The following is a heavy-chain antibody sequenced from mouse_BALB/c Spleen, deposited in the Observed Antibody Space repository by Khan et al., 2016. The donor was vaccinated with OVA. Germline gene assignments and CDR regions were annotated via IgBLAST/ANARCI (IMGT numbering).Heavy chain of an antibody. D-gene: IGHD1-2*01. CDR3: ARVSYGYMGYFGY. CDR1: GFTFSSFG. Sequence: EVELVESGGGLVQPGGSRKLSCAASGFTFSSFGMHWIRQAPEKGLEWVASISSGSNTTYYSDTLKGRFTISRANPTNTLLLQLASLLSEDTAMYDCARVSYGYMGYFGYWGQGTTLTVSS. V-gene: IGHV5-17*02. CDR2: ISSGSNTT. J-gene: IGHJ2*01.